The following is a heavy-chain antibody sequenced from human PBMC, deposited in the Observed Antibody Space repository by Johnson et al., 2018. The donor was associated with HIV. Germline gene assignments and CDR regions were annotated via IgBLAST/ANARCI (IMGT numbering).Heavy chain of an antibody. CDR2: IYSGGST. CDR1: GFTVSSNY. CDR3: ARDPGGYESPFGVFDM. J-gene: IGHJ3*02. V-gene: IGHV3-53*01. D-gene: IGHD5-12*01. Sequence: VQLVESGGGLIQPGGSLRLSCAASGFTVSSNYMSWVRQAPGKGLEWVSVIYSGGSTYYADPVKGRFTISRANSKTTLYRQMNSLRAEDTAVYYCARDPGGYESPFGVFDMWGQGTMVTVSS.